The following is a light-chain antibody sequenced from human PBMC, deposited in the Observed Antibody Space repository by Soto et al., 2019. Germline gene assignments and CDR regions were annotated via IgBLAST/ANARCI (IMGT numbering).Light chain of an antibody. CDR1: QDIRTD. Sequence: DLQMTQSPSSLSASIGDRVTITCRASQDIRTDLVWYQQKPGKAPNRLIYAASTLQSGVPSRFSGSGSGTQFTLTISSLQPEDFATDDCLQHNSYPWAFGPGTEVE. CDR2: AAS. V-gene: IGKV1-17*01. J-gene: IGKJ1*01. CDR3: LQHNSYPWA.